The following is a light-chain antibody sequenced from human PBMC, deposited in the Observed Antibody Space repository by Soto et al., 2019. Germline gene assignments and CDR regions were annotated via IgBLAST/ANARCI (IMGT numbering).Light chain of an antibody. V-gene: IGKV1-16*02. CDR3: QQYNSYPIT. Sequence: DIQMTQSPSSLSASVGDRVTITCRASQGISNYVAWFQQKPGKAPKSLISAASTLQSGVPSKFSGSGSGTDFTLTINSLQPEDSATYYCQQYNSYPITFGQGTRLEIK. J-gene: IGKJ5*01. CDR2: AAS. CDR1: QGISNY.